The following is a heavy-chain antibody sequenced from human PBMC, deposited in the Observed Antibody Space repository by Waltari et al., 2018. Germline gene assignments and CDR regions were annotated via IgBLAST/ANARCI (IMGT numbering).Heavy chain of an antibody. V-gene: IGHV3-30*18. J-gene: IGHJ6*02. Sequence: QVQLVASGGGVVQPGRSLRLSCAPSGFAFRRNGTHWVRQAPGKGLDWVASILNNGRNKYYGDTVKGRFTISRDNSNNTLNLQMNSLRSEDTAVYYCAKDLRSGGLPYYYYYGMDVWGQGTTVIVSS. CDR1: GFAFRRNG. CDR3: AKDLRSGGLPYYYYYGMDV. D-gene: IGHD3-10*01. CDR2: ILNNGRNK.